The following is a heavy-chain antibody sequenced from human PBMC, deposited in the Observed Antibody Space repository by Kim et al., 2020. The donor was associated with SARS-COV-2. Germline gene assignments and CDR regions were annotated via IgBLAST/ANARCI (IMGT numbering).Heavy chain of an antibody. Sequence: SSLKSRVTISVDSSKNQFSLKLSSVTAADTAVYYCARDRTIFGEYYFDYWGQGTLVTVSS. D-gene: IGHD3-3*01. CDR3: ARDRTIFGEYYFDY. J-gene: IGHJ4*02. V-gene: IGHV4-59*01.